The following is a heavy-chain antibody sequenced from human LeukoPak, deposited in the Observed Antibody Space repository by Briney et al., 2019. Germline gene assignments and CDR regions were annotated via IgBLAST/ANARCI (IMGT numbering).Heavy chain of an antibody. Sequence: GGSLRLSCAASGFTVRNNYMSWFRQAPGKGLEWASVIYNDGRTYYADSVKGRFIISKDISKNTLYLQMNNLRADDTAVYYCAREGGYAVGDFWGRGTLVTVSS. J-gene: IGHJ4*02. D-gene: IGHD1-1*01. V-gene: IGHV3-53*01. CDR3: AREGGYAVGDF. CDR1: GFTVRNNY. CDR2: IYNDGRT.